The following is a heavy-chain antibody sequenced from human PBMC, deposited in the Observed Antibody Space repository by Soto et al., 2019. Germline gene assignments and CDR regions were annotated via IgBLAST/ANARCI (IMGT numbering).Heavy chain of an antibody. CDR1: GYSIGNRIYY. V-gene: IGHV4-39*01. CDR3: ARHWWNYYYSGSLNWFDP. D-gene: IGHD3-10*01. Sequence: SEALSRTCIISGYSIGNRIYYWGWIRQPPGKGLEWIGSIYYSGSTYYNPSLKSRVTISVDTSKNQFSLKLSSVTAADTAVYYCARHWWNYYYSGSLNWFDPWGQGTLVTVS. CDR2: IYYSGST. J-gene: IGHJ5*02.